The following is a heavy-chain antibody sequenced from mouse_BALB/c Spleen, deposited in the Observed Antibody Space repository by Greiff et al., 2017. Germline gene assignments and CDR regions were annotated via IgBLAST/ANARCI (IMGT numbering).Heavy chain of an antibody. D-gene: IGHD2-4*01. J-gene: IGHJ3*01. Sequence: ESGPGLVKPSQSLSLTCTVTGYSITSDYAWNWIRQFPGNKLEWMGYISYSGSTSYNPSLKSRISITRDTSKNQFFLQLNSVTTEDTATYYCARSGSTMITTMAYWGQGTLVTVSA. V-gene: IGHV3-2*02. CDR2: ISYSGST. CDR1: GYSITSDYA. CDR3: ARSGSTMITTMAY.